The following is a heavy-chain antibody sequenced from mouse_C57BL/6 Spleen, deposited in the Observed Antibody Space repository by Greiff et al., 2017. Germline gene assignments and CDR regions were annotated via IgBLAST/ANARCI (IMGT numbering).Heavy chain of an antibody. CDR3: AKGGYYSNYWYFDV. CDR2: IYPGDGDT. CDR1: GYAFSSSW. D-gene: IGHD2-5*01. V-gene: IGHV1-82*01. J-gene: IGHJ1*03. Sequence: VQLQQSGPELVKPGASVKISCKASGYAFSSSWMNWVKQRPGQGLEWIGRIYPGDGDTNYNGKFKGKATLTADKSSSTAYMQLSSLTSEDSAVYFCAKGGYYSNYWYFDVWGTGTTVTVSS.